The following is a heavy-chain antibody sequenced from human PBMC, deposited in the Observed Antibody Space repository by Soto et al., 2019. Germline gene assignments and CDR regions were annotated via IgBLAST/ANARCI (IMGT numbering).Heavy chain of an antibody. J-gene: IGHJ5*02. D-gene: IGHD3-16*01. Sequence: SETLSLTCTVAGGSIISDGYYWTWIRQHPGKGLEWIAYIYYSGTTYYNPSLKSRVTISVDTSKNQFSLKLSSLTAADTAVYYCARGGPSMLLDRWGQGTLVTVSS. CDR1: GGSIISDGYY. V-gene: IGHV4-31*03. CDR2: IYYSGTT. CDR3: ARGGPSMLLDR.